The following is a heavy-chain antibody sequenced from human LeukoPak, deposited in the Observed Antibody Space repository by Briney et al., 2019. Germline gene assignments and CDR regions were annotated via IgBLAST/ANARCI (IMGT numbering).Heavy chain of an antibody. CDR3: TRHDAVPVIGHGMGV. CDR2: IYYNGIT. CDR1: GGSISSYY. J-gene: IGHJ6*02. Sequence: SETLSLTCTVSGGSISSYYWSWIRQPPGKGLEWVGYIYYNGITNYNPSLESRVTISVDTSKNQFSLKLSSVTAADTADYYCTRHDAVPVIGHGMGVWGQGTTVTVSS. V-gene: IGHV4-59*08. D-gene: IGHD3-16*02.